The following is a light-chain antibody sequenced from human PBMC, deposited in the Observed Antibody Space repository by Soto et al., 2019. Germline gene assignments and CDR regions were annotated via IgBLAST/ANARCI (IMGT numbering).Light chain of an antibody. V-gene: IGLV1-40*01. CDR3: QYYASSPGAAV. CDR2: GHS. CDR1: SSNIGEGYD. Sequence: QSVLTQPPSVSGAPGQWITISCTGSSSNIGEGYDVHWYQQLPGTAPKLLIYGHSNRPSGVPDRFSGSNFGTAASLAIAGHKAEDEADYYCQYYASSPGAAVFGGGTELTVL. J-gene: IGLJ7*01.